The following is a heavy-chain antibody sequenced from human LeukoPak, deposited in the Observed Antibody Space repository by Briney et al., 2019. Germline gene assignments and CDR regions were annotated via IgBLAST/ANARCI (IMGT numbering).Heavy chain of an antibody. CDR1: GITFTNYA. CDR2: IVPIYDVT. Sequence: SVKVSCKASGITFTNYAISWVRQAPGQGLEWMGAIVPIYDVTNYAQSFRGRVTMTADESTSTAYMELRGLTSEDTAMYYCARIYYGSGSPDGYWGQGTLVTVSS. D-gene: IGHD3-10*01. CDR3: ARIYYGSGSPDGY. V-gene: IGHV1-69*01. J-gene: IGHJ4*02.